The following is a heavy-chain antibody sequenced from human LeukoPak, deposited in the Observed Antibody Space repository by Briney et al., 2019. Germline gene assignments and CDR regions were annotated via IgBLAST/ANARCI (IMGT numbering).Heavy chain of an antibody. Sequence: GGSLRLSCAASEFTFSSYAMSWVRQAPGKGLEWVSAISGSGGSTYYADSVKGRFTISRDNSKNTLYLQMNSLRAEDTAVYYCAKAKHIVVVPAKGYGMDVWGQGTTVTVSS. CDR3: AKAKHIVVVPAKGYGMDV. D-gene: IGHD2-2*01. CDR1: EFTFSSYA. J-gene: IGHJ6*02. V-gene: IGHV3-23*01. CDR2: ISGSGGST.